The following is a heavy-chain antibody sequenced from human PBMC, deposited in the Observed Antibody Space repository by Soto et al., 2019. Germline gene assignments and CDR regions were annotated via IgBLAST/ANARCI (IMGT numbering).Heavy chain of an antibody. Sequence: SQTLSLTCALSGDSVSSNSAAWNWIRQSPSRGLEWLGRTYYRSKWYNDYAVSVKSRITINPDTSKNQFSLQLNSVTPEDTAVYYXARDGWGLGYYYYGMDVWGQGTTVTVSS. CDR2: TYYRSKWYN. CDR3: ARDGWGLGYYYYGMDV. CDR1: GDSVSSNSAA. D-gene: IGHD2-2*03. J-gene: IGHJ6*02. V-gene: IGHV6-1*01.